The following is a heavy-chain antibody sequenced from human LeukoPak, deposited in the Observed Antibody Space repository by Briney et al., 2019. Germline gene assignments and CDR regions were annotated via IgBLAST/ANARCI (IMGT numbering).Heavy chain of an antibody. Sequence: ASVKVSCKTSGYTLTGYYMHWVRQAPGQGLEWTGWLNPNSGGTSYEQKFQGRVTMTRDTSTGTAFMELTSLTSDDAAVYYCARQLDVGGYFDYWGQGTLVTVSS. D-gene: IGHD3-16*01. V-gene: IGHV1-2*02. CDR1: GYTLTGYY. CDR3: ARQLDVGGYFDY. CDR2: LNPNSGGT. J-gene: IGHJ4*02.